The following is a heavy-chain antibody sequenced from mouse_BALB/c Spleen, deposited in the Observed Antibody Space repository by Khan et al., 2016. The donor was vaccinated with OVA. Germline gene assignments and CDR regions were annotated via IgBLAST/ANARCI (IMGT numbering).Heavy chain of an antibody. CDR3: ARDGSRYNYAIDY. D-gene: IGHD2-3*01. Sequence: EVQLQESGPGLVKPSQSLSLTCTVTGYSITSDYAWNWIRQFPGNKLEWMGYISSSGSTNYNPALKSRISITRDTSKNQFFLQLNSVTTEDTATYYCARDGSRYNYAIDYWCQCTSVTVSS. V-gene: IGHV3-2*02. J-gene: IGHJ4*01. CDR1: GYSITSDYA. CDR2: ISSSGST.